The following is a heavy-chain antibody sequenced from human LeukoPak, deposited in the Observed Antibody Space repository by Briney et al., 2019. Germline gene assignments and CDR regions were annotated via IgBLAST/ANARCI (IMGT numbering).Heavy chain of an antibody. CDR3: ARRTASRIDFWSGYSHGYYYMDV. CDR2: INHSGST. D-gene: IGHD3-3*01. Sequence: SETLSLTCAVYGGSFSGHYWSWIRQPPGKGLEWIGEINHSGSTNYNPSLKSRVTMSVDTSKNQFSLKLSSVTAADAAVYYCARRTASRIDFWSGYSHGYYYMDVWGKGTTVTVSS. J-gene: IGHJ6*03. CDR1: GGSFSGHY. V-gene: IGHV4-34*01.